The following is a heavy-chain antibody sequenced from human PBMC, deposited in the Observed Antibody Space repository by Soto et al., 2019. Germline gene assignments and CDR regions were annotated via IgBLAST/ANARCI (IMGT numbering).Heavy chain of an antibody. Sequence: PSETQSITSTVSGGTISSGGYYWSWIRQHPGKGLEWIGYIYYSGSTYYNPSLKSRVTISVDTSKNQFPLKLSSVTAADTAVYYCARGSTNGVCCTFDYWGQGTLVTVSS. D-gene: IGHD2-8*01. CDR1: GGTISSGGYY. CDR2: IYYSGST. CDR3: ARGSTNGVCCTFDY. J-gene: IGHJ4*02. V-gene: IGHV4-31*03.